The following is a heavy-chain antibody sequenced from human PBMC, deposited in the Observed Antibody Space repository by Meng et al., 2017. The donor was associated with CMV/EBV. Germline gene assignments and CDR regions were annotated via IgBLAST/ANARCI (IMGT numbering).Heavy chain of an antibody. D-gene: IGHD2-15*01. V-gene: IGHV1-69*10. J-gene: IGHJ6*02. CDR2: IIPILGIA. Sequence: SVKVSCKASGGTFSSYAISWVRQAPGQGLERMGGIIPILGIANYAQKFQGRVTITADKSTSTAYMELSSLRSEDTAVYYCARDIAHYGMDVWGQGTTVTVSS. CDR3: ARDIAHYGMDV. CDR1: GGTFSSYA.